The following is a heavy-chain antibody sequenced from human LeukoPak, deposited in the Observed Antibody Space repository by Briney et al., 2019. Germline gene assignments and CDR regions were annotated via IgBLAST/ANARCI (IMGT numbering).Heavy chain of an antibody. CDR3: AKDNGWELRLFDY. D-gene: IGHD1-26*01. J-gene: IGHJ4*02. V-gene: IGHV3-30*02. Sequence: PGGSLRLSCAASGFIFSSYGMHWVRQAPGKGLEWVTFIRFDGSNKDYTDSVKGRFTISRDNSKNTLYLQMNSLRAEDTAVYYCAKDNGWELRLFDYWGQGTLVTVSS. CDR2: IRFDGSNK. CDR1: GFIFSSYG.